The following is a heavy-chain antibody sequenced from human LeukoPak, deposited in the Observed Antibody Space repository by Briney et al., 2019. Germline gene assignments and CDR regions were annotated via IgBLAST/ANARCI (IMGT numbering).Heavy chain of an antibody. J-gene: IGHJ4*02. CDR1: GDSISSSTYY. Sequence: SETLSLTCTVSGDSISSSTYYWGWIRQPPGKGLEWIGSFYYTGSTYYNPSPKSRVTISVDTPKNQFSLRLTSVTAADPAVYYCARDDYYGSGSYYTFSYWGQATLVTVSS. CDR3: ARDDYYGSGSYYTFSY. CDR2: FYYTGST. V-gene: IGHV4-39*07. D-gene: IGHD3-10*01.